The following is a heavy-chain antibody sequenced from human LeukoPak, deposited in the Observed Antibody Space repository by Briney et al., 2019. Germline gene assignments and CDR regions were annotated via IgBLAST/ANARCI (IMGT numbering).Heavy chain of an antibody. D-gene: IGHD1-14*01. V-gene: IGHV1-18*01. Sequence: ASVKVPCKASGYTFTSYGISWVRQAPGQGLEWMGWISAYNGNTNYAQKLQGRVTMTTDTSTSTAYMELRSLRSDDTAVYYCARDRSAAGHFDYWGQGTLVTVSS. CDR2: ISAYNGNT. CDR3: ARDRSAAGHFDY. CDR1: GYTFTSYG. J-gene: IGHJ4*02.